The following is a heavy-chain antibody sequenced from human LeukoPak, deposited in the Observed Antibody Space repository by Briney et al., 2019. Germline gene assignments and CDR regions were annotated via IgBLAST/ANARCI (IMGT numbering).Heavy chain of an antibody. Sequence: GGSLRLSCAASGFTFSSYGMNWVRQAPGKGLEWVSSISSSSSYIYYADSVKGRFTISRDNAKNSLYLQMNSLRAEDTAVYYCAREGATSWYFDLWGRGTLVTVSS. V-gene: IGHV3-21*01. CDR1: GFTFSSYG. CDR3: AREGATSWYFDL. D-gene: IGHD1-26*01. CDR2: ISSSSSYI. J-gene: IGHJ2*01.